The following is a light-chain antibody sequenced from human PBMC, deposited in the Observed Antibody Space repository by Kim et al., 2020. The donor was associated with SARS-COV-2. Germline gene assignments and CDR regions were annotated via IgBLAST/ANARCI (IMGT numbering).Light chain of an antibody. CDR2: KAS. J-gene: IGKJ1*01. CDR1: QSIVTW. V-gene: IGKV1-5*03. Sequence: CASVGYRVTVTCRASQSIVTWLAWYQQNPGKAPKLLIYKASTLAIGVPSRFSGSGSGTEFTLTISSLQPDDFATYYCQQYNNRWTFGQGTKVDIK. CDR3: QQYNNRWT.